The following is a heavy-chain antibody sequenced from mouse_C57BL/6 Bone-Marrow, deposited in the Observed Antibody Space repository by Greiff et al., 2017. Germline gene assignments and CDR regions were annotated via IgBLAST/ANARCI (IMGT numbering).Heavy chain of an antibody. V-gene: IGHV5-17*01. D-gene: IGHD1-1*01. Sequence: EVKLQESGGGLVKPGGSLKLSCAASGFTFSDYGMHWVRQAPEKGLEWVAYISSGSSTIYYADTVKGRFTISRDNAKNTLFLQMTSLRSEDTAMYYCARGGRSSAWFAYWGQGTLVTVSA. J-gene: IGHJ3*01. CDR2: ISSGSSTI. CDR1: GFTFSDYG. CDR3: ARGGRSSAWFAY.